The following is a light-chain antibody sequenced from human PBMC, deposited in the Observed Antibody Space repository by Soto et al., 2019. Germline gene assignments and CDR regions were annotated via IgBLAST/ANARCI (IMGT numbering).Light chain of an antibody. CDR3: MQAVQFPHT. Sequence: DIVLTQSPLSLPVTPGEPASISCRSSQSLLHNNGYDYLDWFLQKPGQSPQLLIFLGSNRASGVPDRVSGSGSGTDFTLKISRVEAEDVGVYYCMQAVQFPHTFGQGTKLEI. J-gene: IGKJ2*01. CDR1: QSLLHNNGYDY. V-gene: IGKV2-28*01. CDR2: LGS.